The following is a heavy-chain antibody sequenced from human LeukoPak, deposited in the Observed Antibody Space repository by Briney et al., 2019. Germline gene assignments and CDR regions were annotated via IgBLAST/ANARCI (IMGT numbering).Heavy chain of an antibody. Sequence: GGSLRLSCAASQFTFSTYGMSWLRQAPGKGLEWVANIKEDGSEKYYVDSVEGRFTISRDNAKNSLFLWVNSLRAEDTAVYYCARMTGGLWDYWDQGILVTVSS. CDR2: IKEDGSEK. D-gene: IGHD2-15*01. CDR3: ARMTGGLWDY. V-gene: IGHV3-7*05. J-gene: IGHJ4*02. CDR1: QFTFSTYG.